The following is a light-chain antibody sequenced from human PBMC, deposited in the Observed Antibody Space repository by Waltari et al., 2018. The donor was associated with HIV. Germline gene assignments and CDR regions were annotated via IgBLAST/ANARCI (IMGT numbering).Light chain of an antibody. CDR3: NSYTTSSTRGV. CDR2: DVS. J-gene: IGLJ2*01. CDR1: SSDVGGYNY. V-gene: IGLV2-14*01. Sequence: QSALTQPASVSGSPGQSITISCTGTSSDVGGYNYVPWYQQHPGKAPKLMIYDVSKRPSGVSDRFSGSKSGNTASLTISGLQAEDEADYYCNSYTTSSTRGVFGGGTKVTVL.